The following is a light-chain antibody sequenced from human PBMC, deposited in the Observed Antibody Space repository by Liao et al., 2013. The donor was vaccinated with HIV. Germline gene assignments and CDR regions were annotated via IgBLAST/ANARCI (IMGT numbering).Light chain of an antibody. V-gene: IGLV3-1*01. J-gene: IGLJ2*01. Sequence: GSVAPGQTASITCSGDKLGDKYAYWYQQKPGQSPVLVIYQDSKRPSGIPERFSGSNSGNTATLTISGTQAMDEADYYCQAWDSSTAGVVFGGGTKLTVL. CDR3: QAWDSSTAGVV. CDR1: KLGDKY. CDR2: QDS.